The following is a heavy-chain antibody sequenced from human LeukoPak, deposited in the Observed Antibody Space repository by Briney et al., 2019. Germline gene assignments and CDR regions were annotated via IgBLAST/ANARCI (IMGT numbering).Heavy chain of an antibody. CDR2: IYHSGST. Sequence: SETLSLTCAVSGYSISSGYCWGWIRQPPGKGLEWIGSIYHSGSTYYNPSLKSRVTISVDTSKNQFSLKLSSVTAADTAVYYCARGSDGEVTSDFDYWGQGTLVTVSS. V-gene: IGHV4-38-2*01. CDR1: GYSISSGYC. CDR3: ARGSDGEVTSDFDY. D-gene: IGHD3-10*01. J-gene: IGHJ4*02.